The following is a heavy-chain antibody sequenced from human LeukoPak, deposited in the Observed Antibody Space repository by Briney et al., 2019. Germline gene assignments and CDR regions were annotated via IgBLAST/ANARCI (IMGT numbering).Heavy chain of an antibody. CDR2: ISVRSNYI. V-gene: IGHV3-21*01. J-gene: IGHJ4*02. Sequence: PGGSLRLSCVASGYTFSSYSINWVRHAPGRGLEWVSSISVRSNYIYYADSVRGRFSISRDDARDSLYLQMNSLRAEDTAVYFCVGLRRNSDTSGFYYYYDFWGQGTLVTVSS. CDR1: GYTFSSYS. D-gene: IGHD3-22*01. CDR3: VGLRRNSDTSGFYYYYDF.